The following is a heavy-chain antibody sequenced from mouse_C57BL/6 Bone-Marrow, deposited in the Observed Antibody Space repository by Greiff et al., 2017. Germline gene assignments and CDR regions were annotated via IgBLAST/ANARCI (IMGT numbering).Heavy chain of an antibody. J-gene: IGHJ1*03. CDR1: GYTFTSYW. CDR3: ARVYYYGSSYQYFDV. V-gene: IGHV1-72*01. CDR2: IDPKSGGT. D-gene: IGHD1-1*01. Sequence: QVQLQQPGAKLVKPGASVKLSCKASGYTFTSYWMHWVKQRPGRGLEWIGRIDPKSGGTKYNEKFKSKATLTVDKPSSTAYMQLSSLTSEDSAVYYGARVYYYGSSYQYFDVWGTGTTVTVSS.